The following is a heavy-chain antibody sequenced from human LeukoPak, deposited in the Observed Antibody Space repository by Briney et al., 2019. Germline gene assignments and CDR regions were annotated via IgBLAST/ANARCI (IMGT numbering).Heavy chain of an antibody. J-gene: IGHJ4*02. CDR3: AKVSVSNGGY. CDR1: GFTFSSYN. V-gene: IGHV3-21*01. CDR2: ISSSSSYI. D-gene: IGHD7-27*01. Sequence: SGGSLRLSCAASGFTFSSYNMNWVRQAPGKGLEWVSSISSSSSYIYYADSVKGRFTISRDNAKNSLYLQMNSLRAEDTAVYYCAKVSVSNGGYWGQGTLVTVSS.